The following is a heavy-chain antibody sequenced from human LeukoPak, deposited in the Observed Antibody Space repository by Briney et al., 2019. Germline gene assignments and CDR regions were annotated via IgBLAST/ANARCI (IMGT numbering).Heavy chain of an antibody. CDR3: ATDPVGYCSSDSCYSVDY. J-gene: IGHJ4*02. D-gene: IGHD2-15*01. V-gene: IGHV1-58*02. CDR1: GFTFTSSA. CDR2: IVVGSGNT. Sequence: SVKVSCKASGFTFTSSAMQWVRQARGQRLEWIGWIVVGSGNTNYAQKFQERVTITRDMSTSTAYMELSSLRSEDTAMYYCATDPVGYCSSDSCYSVDYWGQGTLVTVSS.